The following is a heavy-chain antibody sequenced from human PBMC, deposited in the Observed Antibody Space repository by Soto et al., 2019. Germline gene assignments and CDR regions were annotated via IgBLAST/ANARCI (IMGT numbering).Heavy chain of an antibody. V-gene: IGHV3-30*18. J-gene: IGHJ6*02. D-gene: IGHD6-13*01. CDR1: GFTFSSYG. CDR3: AKDPGYSSSWYVDRVFYYYGMDV. Sequence: PGGSLRLSCAASGFTFSSYGMHWVRQAPGKGLEWVAVISYDGSNKYYADSVKGRFTISRDNSKNTLYLQMNSLRAEDTAVYYCAKDPGYSSSWYVDRVFYYYGMDVWGQGTTVTVSS. CDR2: ISYDGSNK.